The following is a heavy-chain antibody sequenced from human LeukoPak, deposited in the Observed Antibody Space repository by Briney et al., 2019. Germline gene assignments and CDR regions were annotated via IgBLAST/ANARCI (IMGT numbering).Heavy chain of an antibody. J-gene: IGHJ3*02. V-gene: IGHV4-34*01. D-gene: IGHD2-2*01. Sequence: SETLSLTCAVYGGSFSGYYWSWIRQPPGKGLEWIGEINHSGSTNYNPSLKSRVTISVDTSKNQFSLKLSSVTAADTAVYYCARGMRYCSSTSCYLRRGDAFDIWGQGTMVTVSS. CDR3: ARGMRYCSSTSCYLRRGDAFDI. CDR2: INHSGST. CDR1: GGSFSGYY.